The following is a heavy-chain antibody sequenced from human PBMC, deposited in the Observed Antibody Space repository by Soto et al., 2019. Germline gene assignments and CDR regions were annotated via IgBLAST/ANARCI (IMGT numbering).Heavy chain of an antibody. J-gene: IGHJ6*02. CDR1: GYTFTSYA. CDR3: ARGSYDFRNYYYSGMDV. CDR2: INAGNGNT. V-gene: IGHV1-3*01. Sequence: ASVKVSCKASGYTFTSYAMHWVRQAPGQSLEWMGWINAGNGNTKYSQKFQGRVTITRDTSASTAYMELSSLRSEDTAVYYCARGSYDFRNYYYSGMDVWGQGTTVTVSS. D-gene: IGHD3-3*01.